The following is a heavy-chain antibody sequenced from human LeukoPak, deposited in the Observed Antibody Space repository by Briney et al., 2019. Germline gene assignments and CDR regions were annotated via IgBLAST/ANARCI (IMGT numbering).Heavy chain of an antibody. CDR1: GGTFSSYA. J-gene: IGHJ5*02. V-gene: IGHV1-69*05. CDR2: IIPIFGTA. Sequence: SVKVSCKASGGTFSSYAISWVRQAPGQGLEWMGGIIPIFGTANYAQKFQGRVTITTDESTSTAYMELSSLRSEDTAVYYCARGHVDTAIGWFDPWGQGTLVTVSS. D-gene: IGHD5-18*01. CDR3: ARGHVDTAIGWFDP.